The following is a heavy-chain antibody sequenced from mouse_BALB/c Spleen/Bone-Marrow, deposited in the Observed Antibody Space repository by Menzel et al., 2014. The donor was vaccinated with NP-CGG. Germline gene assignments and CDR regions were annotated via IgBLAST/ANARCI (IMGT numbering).Heavy chain of an antibody. CDR1: GYTFSNYW. Sequence: VQLQQSGGVLMKPGASVKISCKATGYTFSNYWIQWVKQRPGHGPEWIGEILPGSDNTNYNEKFRGKATFTADTSSNTAYMQLSSLTSEDSAVYYCARGNPFDFWGQGTTLTVSS. V-gene: IGHV1-9*01. CDR3: ARGNPFDF. J-gene: IGHJ2*01. CDR2: ILPGSDNT.